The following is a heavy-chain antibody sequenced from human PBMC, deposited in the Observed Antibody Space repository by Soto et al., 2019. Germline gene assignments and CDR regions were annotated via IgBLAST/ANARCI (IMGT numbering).Heavy chain of an antibody. J-gene: IGHJ6*02. CDR2: VNPNSGNT. D-gene: IGHD3-3*01. CDR3: ARDFGVVIPYYYYGMDV. Sequence: ASVKVSCKASGYTFTSYDINWVRQATGQGLEWMGWVNPNSGNTGYAQKFQGRVTMTRNTSISTAYMELSSLRSEDTAVYYCARDFGVVIPYYYYGMDVWGQGTTVTVSS. V-gene: IGHV1-8*01. CDR1: GYTFTSYD.